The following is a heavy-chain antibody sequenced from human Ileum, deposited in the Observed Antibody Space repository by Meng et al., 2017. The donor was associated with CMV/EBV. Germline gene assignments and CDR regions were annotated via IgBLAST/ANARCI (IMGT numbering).Heavy chain of an antibody. D-gene: IGHD3-22*01. CDR2: ISGSGGST. Sequence: GGSLRLSCAASGFTFSGYAMSWVRQAPGKGLEWVSAISGSGGSTYYADSVKGRFTISRDNSKNTLYLQMNSLRAEDTAVYYCAKGATYYYDSSGYYSVWGQGTTVTVSS. V-gene: IGHV3-23*01. CDR3: AKGATYYYDSSGYYSV. J-gene: IGHJ6*02. CDR1: GFTFSGYA.